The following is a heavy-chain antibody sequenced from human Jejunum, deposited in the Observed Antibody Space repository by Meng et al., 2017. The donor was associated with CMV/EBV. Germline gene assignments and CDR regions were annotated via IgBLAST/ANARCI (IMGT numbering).Heavy chain of an antibody. CDR3: ALLSSRWYYYHGMDV. CDR1: FSSEA. J-gene: IGHJ6*02. Sequence: FSSEAINWVRQVPGKGLEWMGGMIPTLGIKKDAQKFQGRVTLTADKSTKTAYMELSSLRSEDTAVYYCALLSSRWYYYHGMDVWGQGTTVTVSS. V-gene: IGHV1-69*10. D-gene: IGHD6-13*01. CDR2: MIPTLGIK.